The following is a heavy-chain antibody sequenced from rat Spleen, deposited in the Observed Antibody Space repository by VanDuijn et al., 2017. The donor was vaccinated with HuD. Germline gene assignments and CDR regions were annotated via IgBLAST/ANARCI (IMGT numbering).Heavy chain of an antibody. CDR2: ISFDGSST. Sequence: EVQLVESGGGLVQPGRSMKLSCAASGFTFSNYDMAWVRQAPTKGLEWVASISFDGSSTYYRDSVKGRFTISRDNANSILYLQMDSLRSEDTATYYCVRSVFDYWGHGVMVTVSS. CDR3: VRSVFDY. V-gene: IGHV5-25*01. CDR1: GFTFSNYD. J-gene: IGHJ2*01.